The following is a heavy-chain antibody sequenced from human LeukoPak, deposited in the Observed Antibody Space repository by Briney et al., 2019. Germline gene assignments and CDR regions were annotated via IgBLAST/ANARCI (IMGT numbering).Heavy chain of an antibody. J-gene: IGHJ4*02. CDR2: VHHSGGT. D-gene: IGHD3-10*01. CDR3: ARGEEYGSGTVHFDY. Sequence: SGTLSLTCAVSGGSISSSNWWGWVRQPPGKGLEWIGEVHHSGGTNYNPSLKSRVTISADRSNNRFSLSLNSVTAADTAVFYCARGEEYGSGTVHFDYWGQGILVTVSS. CDR1: GGSISSSNW. V-gene: IGHV4-4*02.